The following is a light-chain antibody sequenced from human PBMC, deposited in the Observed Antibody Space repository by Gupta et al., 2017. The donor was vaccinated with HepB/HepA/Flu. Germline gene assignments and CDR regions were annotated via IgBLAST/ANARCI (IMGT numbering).Light chain of an antibody. CDR1: ALTKEY. CDR3: QSADSSGFYVV. J-gene: IGLJ3*02. Sequence: SYELAQPPSVSVSPGQTARLTCSGDALTKEYGYWYKQKPGQAPVLVIYKETERPSGIPERFSGSSSGTAVTLIISGVQAEDEADYYCQSADSSGFYVVFGGGTKLTVL. V-gene: IGLV3-25*03. CDR2: KET.